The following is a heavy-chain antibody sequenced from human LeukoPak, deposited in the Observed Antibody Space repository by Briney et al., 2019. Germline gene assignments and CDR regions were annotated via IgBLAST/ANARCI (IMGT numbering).Heavy chain of an antibody. V-gene: IGHV5-51*01. J-gene: IGHJ4*02. CDR1: GYSFTSYW. CDR3: ARRASYSGYGVDY. Sequence: GESLQISCQGSGYSFTSYWIGWVRQMPGKGLEWMGIIYPGDSDTRYSPSFQGQVTISADKSISTAYLQWSSLKASDTATYYCARRASYSGYGVDYWGQGTLVTVSS. CDR2: IYPGDSDT. D-gene: IGHD5-12*01.